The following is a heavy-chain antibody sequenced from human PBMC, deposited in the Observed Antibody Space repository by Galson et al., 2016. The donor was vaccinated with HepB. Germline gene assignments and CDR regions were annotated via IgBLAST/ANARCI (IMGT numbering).Heavy chain of an antibody. D-gene: IGHD4/OR15-4a*01. CDR2: IYQTGTA. Sequence: SETLSLTCTVSGGSISNDYWWSWVRQSPGKGLEWIGEIYQTGTANYNPSFTRRATISVDKSKNQFSLRLDSVTAADTVVYYCARGTLGTAATMAFDYWGQGTLVSVSS. J-gene: IGHJ4*02. CDR1: GGSISNDYW. V-gene: IGHV4-4*02. CDR3: ARGTLGTAATMAFDY.